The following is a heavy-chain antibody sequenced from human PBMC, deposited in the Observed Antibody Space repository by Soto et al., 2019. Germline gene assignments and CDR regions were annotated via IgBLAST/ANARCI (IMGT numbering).Heavy chain of an antibody. CDR1: GFTFSSYW. Sequence: GGSLRLSCAASGFTFSSYWMHWVRQAPGKGLVWVSRINSDGSSTSYADSVKGRFTISRDNAKNTLYLQMNSRRAEDTAVYYCARDPEAGGFDYWGQGTLVTVSS. CDR3: ARDPEAGGFDY. D-gene: IGHD3-10*01. V-gene: IGHV3-74*01. J-gene: IGHJ4*02. CDR2: INSDGSST.